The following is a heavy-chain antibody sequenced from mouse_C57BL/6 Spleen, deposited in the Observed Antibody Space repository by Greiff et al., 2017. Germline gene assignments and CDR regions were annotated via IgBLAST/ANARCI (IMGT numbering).Heavy chain of an antibody. CDR1: GYTFTDYE. Sequence: QVQLQQSGAELVRPGASVTLSCKASGYTFTDYEMHWVKQTPVHGLEWIGAIDPETGGTAYNQKFKGKAILTADKSSSTAYMELRSQTSEYSAVYYCTGGTTVPYYFDYWGQGTTLTVSS. D-gene: IGHD1-1*01. J-gene: IGHJ2*01. CDR2: IDPETGGT. V-gene: IGHV1-15*01. CDR3: TGGTTVPYYFDY.